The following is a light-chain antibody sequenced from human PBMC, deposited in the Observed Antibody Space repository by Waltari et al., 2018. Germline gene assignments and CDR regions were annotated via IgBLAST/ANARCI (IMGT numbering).Light chain of an antibody. J-gene: IGKJ2*01. CDR3: HQGSTWPRT. Sequence: EIVLTQSPATLSLSPGQRAPLSCRASQSVDNFLGWYHQKPGQAPRLLIYDATKRAPGIPARFSGGGSATDFTLTISSLEPEDVGLYYCHQGSTWPRTFGQGTKLEI. CDR2: DAT. CDR1: QSVDNF. V-gene: IGKV3-11*01.